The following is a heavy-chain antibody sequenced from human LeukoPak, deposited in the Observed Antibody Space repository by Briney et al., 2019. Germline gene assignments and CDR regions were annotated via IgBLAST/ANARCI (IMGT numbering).Heavy chain of an antibody. J-gene: IGHJ4*02. Sequence: GRSLRLSCAASGFTFDDYAMHWVRQAPGKGLEWVSGISWNSGSIGYADSVKGRFTISRDNAKNSLYLQMNSLRAEDTALYYCAKGRLVGGAPYDYWAREPWSPSPQ. CDR3: AKGRLVGGAPYDY. CDR1: GFTFDDYA. D-gene: IGHD1-26*01. V-gene: IGHV3-9*01. CDR2: ISWNSGSI.